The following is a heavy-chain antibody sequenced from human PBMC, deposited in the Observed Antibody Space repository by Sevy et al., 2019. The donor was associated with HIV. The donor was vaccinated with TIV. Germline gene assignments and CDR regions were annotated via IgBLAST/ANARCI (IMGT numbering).Heavy chain of an antibody. J-gene: IGHJ4*02. V-gene: IGHV3-30*02. CDR1: GFSFSSYG. CDR3: VKEGGGEGGDH. CDR2: IQYDGSNK. Sequence: GGSRRLSCAASGFSFSSYGMHWVRQAPGKGLEWMSYIQYDGSNKDYGDSVKGRFTISRDNSKNTLYLQMNSLRVEDTAVFYCVKEGGGEGGDHWGQGTLVTVSS. D-gene: IGHD2-21*01.